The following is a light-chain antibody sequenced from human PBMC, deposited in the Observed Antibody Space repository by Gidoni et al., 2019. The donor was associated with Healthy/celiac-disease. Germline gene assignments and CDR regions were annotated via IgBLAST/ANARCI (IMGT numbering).Light chain of an antibody. CDR3: QKYNSAPQT. Sequence: DIQMTQSPSSLSASVGDRVTITCRASQGISNYLAWYQQKPGKVPKLLIYAASTLQSGVPSRFSGSGSVTDFTLTISSQQPEDVATYYCQKYNSAPQTFGQGTKVEIK. V-gene: IGKV1-27*01. CDR2: AAS. J-gene: IGKJ1*01. CDR1: QGISNY.